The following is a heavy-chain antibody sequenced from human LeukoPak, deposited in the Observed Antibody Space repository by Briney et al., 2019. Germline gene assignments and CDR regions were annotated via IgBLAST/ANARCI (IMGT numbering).Heavy chain of an antibody. V-gene: IGHV4-59*01. CDR1: GGPISSYY. CDR3: ARHPDMDYFDY. D-gene: IGHD2-15*01. Sequence: SETLSLTCSVSGGPISSYYWSWIRQPPGRGLEWIGYLYHTGSTNYTPSLKSRVTISVDTSKNQFSLKLSSVTASDTAVYYCARHPDMDYFDYWGQGILVTVSS. CDR2: LYHTGST. J-gene: IGHJ4*02.